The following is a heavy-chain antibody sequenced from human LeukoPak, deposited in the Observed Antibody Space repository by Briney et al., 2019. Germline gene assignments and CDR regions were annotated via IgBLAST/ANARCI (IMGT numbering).Heavy chain of an antibody. CDR2: IYYSGST. V-gene: IGHV4-39*07. CDR3: ARVVGRARSGYFQH. CDR1: GGSISSSSYY. J-gene: IGHJ1*01. D-gene: IGHD4/OR15-4a*01. Sequence: PSETLSLTCTVSGGSISSSSYYWGWIRQPPGKGLEWIGSIYYSGSTYYNPSLKSRVTISVDTSKNQFSLKLSSVTAADTAVYYCARVVGRARSGYFQHWGQGTLVTVSS.